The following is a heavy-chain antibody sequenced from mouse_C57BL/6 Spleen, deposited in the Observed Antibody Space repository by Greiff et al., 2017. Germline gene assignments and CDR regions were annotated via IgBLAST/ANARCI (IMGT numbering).Heavy chain of an antibody. V-gene: IGHV1-52*01. CDR1: GYTFTSYW. CDR3: ARSYGNYDPYYFDD. CDR2: IDPSDSDT. Sequence: VQLQQPGAELVRPGSSVKLSCKASGYTFTSYWMHWVKQRPIQGLEWIGNIDPSDSDTHYNQKFKDKATLTVDKSSSTAYMQLSSRTSEDSAVYYCARSYGNYDPYYFDDWGKGTTLTVSS. J-gene: IGHJ2*01. D-gene: IGHD2-10*02.